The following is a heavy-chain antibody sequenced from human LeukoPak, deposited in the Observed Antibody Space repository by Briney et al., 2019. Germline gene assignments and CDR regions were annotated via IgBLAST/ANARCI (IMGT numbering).Heavy chain of an antibody. J-gene: IGHJ4*02. CDR3: ARDVLR. CDR1: GDSITSGGYY. CDR2: IYKTGST. V-gene: IGHV4-31*03. Sequence: SQTLSLTCTVSGDSITSGGYYWSWIRQRPGKGLEWIGYIYKTGSTYYNPSLKSRVTMSVDTSRNQFTLKVNSVTAADTAVYYCARDVLRWGQGTLVTVSS.